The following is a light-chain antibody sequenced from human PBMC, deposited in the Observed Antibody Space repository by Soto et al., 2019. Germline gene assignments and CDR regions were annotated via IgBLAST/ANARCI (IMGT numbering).Light chain of an antibody. CDR2: GNS. CDR3: QYYDSSLSGSVV. Sequence: QSVLTQPPSVSGAPGQRVTISCTGSSSNIGAGYDVHWYQQLPGTAPKLLIDGNSHRPSGVPDLFSGSKSGTSASLAITGLQAEDEADYYGQYYDSSLSGSVVFGGGTKVTVL. J-gene: IGLJ2*01. CDR1: SSNIGAGYD. V-gene: IGLV1-40*01.